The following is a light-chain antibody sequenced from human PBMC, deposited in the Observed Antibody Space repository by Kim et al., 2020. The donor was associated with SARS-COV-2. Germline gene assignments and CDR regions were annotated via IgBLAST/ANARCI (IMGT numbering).Light chain of an antibody. CDR3: CSYAGSVV. V-gene: IGLV2-11*01. J-gene: IGLJ2*01. Sequence: QSALTQPRSVSGSPGQSVTISCTGTSSDVGGYNYVSWYQQHPGKAPKLMIYDVSKRPSGVPDRFSGSMSGNTASLTISGLQAEDEADYYCCSYAGSVVFGGGTKLTVL. CDR1: SSDVGGYNY. CDR2: DVS.